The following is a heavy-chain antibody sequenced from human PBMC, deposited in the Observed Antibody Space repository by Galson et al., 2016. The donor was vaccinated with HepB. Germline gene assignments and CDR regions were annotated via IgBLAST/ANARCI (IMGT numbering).Heavy chain of an antibody. CDR3: TTAHGGDYYYAMDV. CDR2: IRCRADGGTT. V-gene: IGHV3-15*07. Sequence: SLRLSCAASGFTFTNTWMNWVRQAPGKGLEWVGRIRCRADGGTTDYAAPVQGRFTVTRYDPKKKLYLQMNSLTTDDTAVYFCTTAHGGDYYYAMDVWGQGTTVTVSS. D-gene: IGHD3-16*01. CDR1: GFTFTNTW. J-gene: IGHJ6*02.